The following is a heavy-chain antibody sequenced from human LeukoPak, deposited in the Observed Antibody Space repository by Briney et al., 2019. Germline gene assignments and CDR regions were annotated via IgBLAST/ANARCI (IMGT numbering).Heavy chain of an antibody. Sequence: GGSLRLSCAASGFTFDDYGMSWVRQAPGKGLEWVSGINWNGVSTGYADSVKGRFTISRDNAKNSLYLQMSSLRAEDAALYYCARNYDRNGYYYRGAFDIWGQGTMVTVSS. CDR1: GFTFDDYG. J-gene: IGHJ3*02. CDR3: ARNYDRNGYYYRGAFDI. CDR2: INWNGVST. D-gene: IGHD3-22*01. V-gene: IGHV3-20*04.